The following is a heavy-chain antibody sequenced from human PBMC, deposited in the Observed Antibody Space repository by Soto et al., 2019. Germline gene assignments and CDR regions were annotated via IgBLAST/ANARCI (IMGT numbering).Heavy chain of an antibody. J-gene: IGHJ6*02. CDR2: IWYDGSNK. V-gene: IGHV3-33*01. CDR3: ARTYYDYVWGSYQNYGMDV. Sequence: QVQLVESGGGVVQPGRSLRLSCAASGFTFSSYGMHWVRQAPGKGLEWVAVIWYDGSNKYYADSVKGRFTISRDNSKNKLYLQMNSLRAEDTAVYYCARTYYDYVWGSYQNYGMDVWGQGTTVTVSS. CDR1: GFTFSSYG. D-gene: IGHD3-16*02.